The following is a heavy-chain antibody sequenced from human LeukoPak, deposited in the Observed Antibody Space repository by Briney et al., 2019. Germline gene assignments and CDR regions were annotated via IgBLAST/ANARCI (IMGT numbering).Heavy chain of an antibody. CDR1: GFTFSSYA. CDR2: ISGSGAST. V-gene: IGHV3-23*01. CDR3: ARGTLYYYDSSGYYYGY. Sequence: GGSLRLSCAASGFTFSSYAMSWVRQAPGKGLEWVSGISGSGASTYYADSVKGRFTISRDNSKNSLYLQMNSLRAEDTAVYYCARGTLYYYDSSGYYYGYWGQGTLVTVSS. J-gene: IGHJ4*02. D-gene: IGHD3-22*01.